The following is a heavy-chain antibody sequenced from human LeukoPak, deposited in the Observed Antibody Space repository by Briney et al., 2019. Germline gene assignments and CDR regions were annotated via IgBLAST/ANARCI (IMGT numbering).Heavy chain of an antibody. J-gene: IGHJ4*02. CDR2: ISGSGGNT. D-gene: IGHD1-14*01. CDR1: GFTFSSYA. Sequence: PGGSLRLSCAASGFTFSSYAMSWVRQAPGKGLEWVSAISGSGGNTYYADSVKGRFTISRDNSKNTLYLQMNSLRAEDTALYYCAKPGEPSNYYFDYWGQGALVTVSS. V-gene: IGHV3-23*01. CDR3: AKPGEPSNYYFDY.